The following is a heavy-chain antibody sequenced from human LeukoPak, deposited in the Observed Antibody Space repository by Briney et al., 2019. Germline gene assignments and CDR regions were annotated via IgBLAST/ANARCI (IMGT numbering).Heavy chain of an antibody. Sequence: GGSLRLSCAASGFTFSSYAMSWVRQAPGKGLEWVSAIRGSGGGTYHADSVKGRFTISRDNSKNTLYLQMNSLRAEDTAVYYCAKDGTSGWYVGNWFDPWGQGTLVTVSS. CDR2: IRGSGGGT. CDR1: GFTFSSYA. V-gene: IGHV3-23*01. D-gene: IGHD6-19*01. J-gene: IGHJ5*02. CDR3: AKDGTSGWYVGNWFDP.